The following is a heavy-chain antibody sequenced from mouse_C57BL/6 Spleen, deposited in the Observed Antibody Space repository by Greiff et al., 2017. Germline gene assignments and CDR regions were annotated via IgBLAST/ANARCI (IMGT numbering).Heavy chain of an antibody. CDR2: ISYDGSN. D-gene: IGHD2-4*01. CDR1: GYSITSGYY. Sequence: EVQLVESGPGLVKPSQSLSLTCSVTGYSITSGYYWNWIRQFPGNKLEWMGYISYDGSNNYNPSLKNRISITRDTSKNQFFLKLNSVTTEDTATYYCAREGDYDGGWFAYWGQGTLVTVSA. V-gene: IGHV3-6*01. J-gene: IGHJ3*01. CDR3: AREGDYDGGWFAY.